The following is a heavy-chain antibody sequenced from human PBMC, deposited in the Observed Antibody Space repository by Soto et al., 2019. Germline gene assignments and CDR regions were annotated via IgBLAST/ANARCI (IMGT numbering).Heavy chain of an antibody. CDR2: ISGSSSTI. D-gene: IGHD5-18*01. CDR1: GFTFNTYH. V-gene: IGHV3-48*02. J-gene: IGHJ6*02. Sequence: EVQLVESGGGLVQPGGSLRLSCAASGFTFNTYHMTWVRQAPGKGLEWVSYISGSSSTIYYADSVKGRFTISRDNAKNSLYLQMNSLRDEDTAEYYCETAADTGNVAIDVWGQGTTVTVSS. CDR3: ETAADTGNVAIDV.